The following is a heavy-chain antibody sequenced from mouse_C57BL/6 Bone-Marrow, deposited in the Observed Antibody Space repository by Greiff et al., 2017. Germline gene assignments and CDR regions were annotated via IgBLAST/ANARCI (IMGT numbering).Heavy chain of an antibody. D-gene: IGHD4-1*01. CDR2: IYPGGGYT. J-gene: IGHJ2*01. CDR1: GYTFTNYW. Sequence: QVQLQQSGAELVRPGTSVTMSCKASGYTFTNYWIGWAKQRPGHGLEWIGDIYPGGGYTNYNEKFKGKATLTADKSSSTAYMQFSSRTSEDSAIDYCARGWDVGYFDYWGQGTTLTVSS. CDR3: ARGWDVGYFDY. V-gene: IGHV1-63*01.